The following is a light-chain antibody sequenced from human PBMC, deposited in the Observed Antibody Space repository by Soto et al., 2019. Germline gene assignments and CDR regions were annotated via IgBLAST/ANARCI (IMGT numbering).Light chain of an antibody. V-gene: IGKV3-20*01. Sequence: EILLTQSPGTLSLSPGERATLSCKASQSVSRNFLAWYQRKRGQAPRLLIDAASYRATDVPYRFSGSGSGTDFTLTITRLQPDDFAAYYCQQYNTYPPTFGQGTKVEI. J-gene: IGKJ1*01. CDR2: AAS. CDR1: QSVSRNF. CDR3: QQYNTYPPT.